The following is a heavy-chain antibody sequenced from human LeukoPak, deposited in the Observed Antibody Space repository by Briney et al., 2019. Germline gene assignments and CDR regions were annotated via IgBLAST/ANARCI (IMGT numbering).Heavy chain of an antibody. D-gene: IGHD2-2*01. J-gene: IGHJ6*02. V-gene: IGHV3-21*01. CDR2: ISSSSSSI. CDR1: GFTFSSYS. Sequence: GGSLRLSCAASGFTFSSYSMNWVRQAPGKGLEWVSSISSSSSSIYYADSVKGRFTISRDNAKNSLYLQMNSLRAEDTAVYYCARDIGYCSSTSCYGDGMDVWGQGTTVTVSS. CDR3: ARDIGYCSSTSCYGDGMDV.